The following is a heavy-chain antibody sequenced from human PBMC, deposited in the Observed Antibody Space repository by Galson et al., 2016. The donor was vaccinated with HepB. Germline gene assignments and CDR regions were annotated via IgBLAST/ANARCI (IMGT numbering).Heavy chain of an antibody. V-gene: IGHV4-39*01. J-gene: IGHJ4*02. D-gene: IGHD3-10*02. Sequence: SETLSLTCTVSGGSISSNSYFWGWIRQPPGKGLEWIGTIYHSGTAYYNPSLQSRVTISVDTSKNQFSLILSSVTAADTAVYYCARRSRFDFYVRPDSWGQGTLVTVSS. CDR1: GGSISSNSYF. CDR3: ARRSRFDFYVRPDS. CDR2: IYHSGTA.